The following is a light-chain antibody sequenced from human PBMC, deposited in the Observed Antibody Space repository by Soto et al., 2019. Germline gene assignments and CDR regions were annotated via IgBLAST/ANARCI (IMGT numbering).Light chain of an antibody. Sequence: PGEKATLSCSASQSVSSYLAWYQQKPGQAPRLLIYDASNRATGIPARFSGSGSGTDFTLTISSLEPEDFAVYYCQQRSNWPTFGQGTRLEI. CDR3: QQRSNWPT. CDR1: QSVSSY. CDR2: DAS. J-gene: IGKJ5*01. V-gene: IGKV3-11*01.